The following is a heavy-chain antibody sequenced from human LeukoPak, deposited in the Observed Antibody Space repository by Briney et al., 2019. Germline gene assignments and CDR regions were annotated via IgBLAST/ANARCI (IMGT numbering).Heavy chain of an antibody. CDR2: MNPNSGNT. CDR1: GYTFISYD. V-gene: IGHV1-8*01. D-gene: IGHD5-12*01. CDR3: ARGGMGRWLRGRHNWFDP. J-gene: IGHJ5*02. Sequence: ASVKVSCKASGYTFISYDINWVRQATGQGLEWMGWMNPNSGNTGYAQKFQGRVTMTRNTSISTAYMELSSLRSEDTAVYYCARGGMGRWLRGRHNWFDPWGQGTLVTVSS.